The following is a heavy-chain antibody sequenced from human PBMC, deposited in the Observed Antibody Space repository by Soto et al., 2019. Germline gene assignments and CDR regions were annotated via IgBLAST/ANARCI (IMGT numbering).Heavy chain of an antibody. CDR2: IYYSGST. Sequence: SETLSLTCTVSGGSISSYYWSWIRQPPGKGLEWIGYIYYSGSTNYNPSLKSRVTISVDTSKNQFSLKLSSVTAADTAVYYCARLTRSWYGFDPWGQGTLFTVSS. V-gene: IGHV4-59*01. J-gene: IGHJ5*02. D-gene: IGHD6-13*01. CDR1: GGSISSYY. CDR3: ARLTRSWYGFDP.